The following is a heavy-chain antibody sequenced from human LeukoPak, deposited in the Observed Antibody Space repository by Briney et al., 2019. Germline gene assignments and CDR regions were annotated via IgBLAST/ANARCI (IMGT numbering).Heavy chain of an antibody. J-gene: IGHJ3*02. V-gene: IGHV3-23*01. CDR3: ARPGPDAFDI. Sequence: PGGSLRLSCAASGFTFSSYEMNWVRQAPGKGLEWVSDISGSGGSTYYADSVKGRFTFSRDNSKNTPYLQMNSLRAEDTAVYYCARPGPDAFDIWGQGTMVTVSS. D-gene: IGHD1-14*01. CDR1: GFTFSSYE. CDR2: ISGSGGST.